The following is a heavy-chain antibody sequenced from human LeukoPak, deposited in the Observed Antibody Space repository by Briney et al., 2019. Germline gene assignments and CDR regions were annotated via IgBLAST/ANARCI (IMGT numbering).Heavy chain of an antibody. Sequence: GGSLRLSCAASAFTFSSYAMHWVRQSPGKGLEWVAVISYDGSSANYADSVRGRFTVSRDNSKNIVYLELQTLTTDDTAVFYCARDWGDLLAFGPWGQGTLVIVSS. CDR2: ISYDGSSA. V-gene: IGHV3-30-3*01. CDR1: AFTFSSYA. CDR3: ARDWGDLLAFGP. D-gene: IGHD3-3*01. J-gene: IGHJ5*02.